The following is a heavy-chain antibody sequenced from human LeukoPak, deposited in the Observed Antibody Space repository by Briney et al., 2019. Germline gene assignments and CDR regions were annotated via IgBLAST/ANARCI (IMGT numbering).Heavy chain of an antibody. Sequence: GGSLRLSCAASGFTFSNAWMSWVRQAPGKRLEWVSYISTTSSTIYYADSVKGRFTISRDNAKNSLYLQMNSLRAEDTAVYYCARDLTMVRGKYYFDYWGQGTLVTVSS. J-gene: IGHJ4*02. CDR2: ISTTSSTI. V-gene: IGHV3-48*01. CDR3: ARDLTMVRGKYYFDY. CDR1: GFTFSNAW. D-gene: IGHD3-10*01.